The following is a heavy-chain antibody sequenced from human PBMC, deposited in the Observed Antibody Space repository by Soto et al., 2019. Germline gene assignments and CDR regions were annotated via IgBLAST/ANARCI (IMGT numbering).Heavy chain of an antibody. Sequence: QVQLVQSGAEVKKPGASVKVPCKASGYTFTSYDINWVRQATGQGLEWMGWMNPNSGNTGYAQKSQGRYTMTRNTSISTAYMELSSLRSEDTAVYYCSREVNFYGLDVWGQGTTVTVSS. CDR1: GYTFTSYD. CDR2: MNPNSGNT. CDR3: SREVNFYGLDV. V-gene: IGHV1-8*01. J-gene: IGHJ6*02.